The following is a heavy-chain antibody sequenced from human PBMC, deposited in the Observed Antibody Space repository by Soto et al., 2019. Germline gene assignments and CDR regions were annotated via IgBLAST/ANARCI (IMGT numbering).Heavy chain of an antibody. CDR2: LYYSGNT. CDR3: AKHRDYAGMDD. D-gene: IGHD3-16*01. Sequence: SETLSLTCTVSGGSISSSGNYWVWIRQPPGKGLEWVGSLYYSGNTYYNPSLKSRVTMSMDTSKSQFSLQLRSLTAADTAVYYCAKHRDYAGMDDWGQGTAVTVSS. J-gene: IGHJ6*02. CDR1: GGSISSSGNY. V-gene: IGHV4-39*01.